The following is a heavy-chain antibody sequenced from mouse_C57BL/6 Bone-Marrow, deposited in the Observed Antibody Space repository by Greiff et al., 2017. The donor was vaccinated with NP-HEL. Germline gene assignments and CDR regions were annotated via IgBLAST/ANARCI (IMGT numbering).Heavy chain of an antibody. V-gene: IGHV5-6*01. CDR1: GFTFSSYG. Sequence: EVQRVESGGDLVKPGGSLKLSCAASGFTFSSYGMSWVRQTPDKRLEWVATISSGGSSTYYPDSVKGRFTISRDKAKNTRYLQMSSLKSEDTAMYYCARQPELLWYFDVWGTGTTVTVSS. D-gene: IGHD2-1*01. CDR3: ARQPELLWYFDV. J-gene: IGHJ1*03. CDR2: ISSGGSST.